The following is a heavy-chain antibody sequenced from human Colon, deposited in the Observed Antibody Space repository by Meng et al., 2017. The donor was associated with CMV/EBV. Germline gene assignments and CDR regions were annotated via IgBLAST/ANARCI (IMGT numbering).Heavy chain of an antibody. J-gene: IGHJ4*02. CDR2: IGWNSGTI. V-gene: IGHV3-9*01. Sequence: SLKISCAASGFTFDDYAMHWVRQAPGKGLEWVSTIGWNSGTIGYEDSVKGRFTISRDNAKKSLYLQMNSLRAEDTAIYYCARVAIAIDSYFDNWGQGTLVTVSS. D-gene: IGHD2-21*01. CDR3: ARVAIAIDSYFDN. CDR1: GFTFDDYA.